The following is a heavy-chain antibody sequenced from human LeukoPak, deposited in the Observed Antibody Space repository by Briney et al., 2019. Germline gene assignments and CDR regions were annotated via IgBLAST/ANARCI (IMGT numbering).Heavy chain of an antibody. CDR2: IYYSGST. CDR1: GGSISSGDYY. V-gene: IGHV4-30-4*08. D-gene: IGHD6-13*01. Sequence: SETLSLTCTVSGGSISSGDYYWSWIRQPPGKGLEWIGYIYYSGSTYYNPSLKSRVTISVDTSKNQFSLKLSSVTAADTAVYYCARLAAREYYYYYMDVWGKGTTVTVSS. J-gene: IGHJ6*03. CDR3: ARLAAREYYYYYMDV.